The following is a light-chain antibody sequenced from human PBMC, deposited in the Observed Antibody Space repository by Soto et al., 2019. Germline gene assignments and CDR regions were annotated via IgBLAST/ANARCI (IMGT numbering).Light chain of an antibody. Sequence: EIVMTQSPATLSVSPGGRATLSCRASQSISDTLAWYQQKPGQAPRLLIHGASTRAPGFPARFSGSGSGTDFTLTISSLQSEDFAVYYCQQHINWPLTFGGGTKV. CDR2: GAS. V-gene: IGKV3-15*01. CDR1: QSISDT. J-gene: IGKJ4*01. CDR3: QQHINWPLT.